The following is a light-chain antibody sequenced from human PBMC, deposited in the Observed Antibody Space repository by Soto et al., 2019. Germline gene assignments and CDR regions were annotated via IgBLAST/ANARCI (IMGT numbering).Light chain of an antibody. J-gene: IGLJ2*01. V-gene: IGLV2-14*01. CDR2: DVS. CDR1: SSDVGGYNY. Sequence: SALTQPASVSGSPGQSITISCTGTSSDVGGYNYVSWYQQHPGKAPKLMIYDVSNRPSGVSNRFSGSKSGNTASLTISGLQAEDEADYYRSSYTSGTTLHVEFGGGTKLTVL. CDR3: SSYTSGTTLHVE.